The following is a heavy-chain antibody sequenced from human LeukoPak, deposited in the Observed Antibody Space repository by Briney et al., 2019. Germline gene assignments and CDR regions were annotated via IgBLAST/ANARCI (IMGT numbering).Heavy chain of an antibody. Sequence: GGSLRLSCAASGFTFSNAWMSWVRQAPGKGLEWVGRIKSKTDGGTTDYAAPVKGRFTISRDDSKNTLYLQMNSLKTEDTAVYYCTTDKSVEYYFDYWGQGTLVIVSS. D-gene: IGHD3-3*01. J-gene: IGHJ4*02. CDR3: TTDKSVEYYFDY. CDR1: GFTFSNAW. CDR2: IKSKTDGGTT. V-gene: IGHV3-15*01.